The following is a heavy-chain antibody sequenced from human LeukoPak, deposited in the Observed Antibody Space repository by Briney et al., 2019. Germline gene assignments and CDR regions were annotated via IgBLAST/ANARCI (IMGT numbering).Heavy chain of an antibody. Sequence: PGGSLRLACAASGFTFSGYSMNWVRQAPGKGLEWVSSISSSSSYIYYADSVKGRFTISRDNAKNSLYLQMNSLRAEDTAVYYCARDLNEYDAFDIWGQGTMVTVSS. CDR2: ISSSSSYI. CDR1: GFTFSGYS. V-gene: IGHV3-21*01. J-gene: IGHJ3*02. CDR3: ARDLNEYDAFDI. D-gene: IGHD1-1*01.